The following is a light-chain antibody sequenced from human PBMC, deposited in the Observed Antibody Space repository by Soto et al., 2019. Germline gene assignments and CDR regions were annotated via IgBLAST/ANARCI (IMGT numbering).Light chain of an antibody. CDR1: QVICNY. Sequence: DIQMTQSPSSLSASVGDRVTIACQASQVICNYLNWYQQKPGRAPKLLIYDASNLETGVPSRFSGGGSGTDFTFTISSLQPEDIATYYCQQYDNLPMSTFGQGTRLEMK. J-gene: IGKJ5*01. CDR2: DAS. CDR3: QQYDNLPMST. V-gene: IGKV1-33*01.